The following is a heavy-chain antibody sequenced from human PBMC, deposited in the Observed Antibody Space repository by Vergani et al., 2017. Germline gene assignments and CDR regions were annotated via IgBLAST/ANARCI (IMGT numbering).Heavy chain of an antibody. D-gene: IGHD4-11*01. CDR2: IYHSGST. CDR1: GYSISSGYY. Sequence: QVQLQESGPGLVKPSETLSLTCAVSGYSISSGYYWGWIRQPPGKGLEWIGSIYHSGSTYYNPSLKSRVTISVDTSKNLFSLKLSSVTAADTAVYYCARVSNQDNWFDPWGQGTLVTVSS. J-gene: IGHJ5*02. CDR3: ARVSNQDNWFDP. V-gene: IGHV4-38-2*01.